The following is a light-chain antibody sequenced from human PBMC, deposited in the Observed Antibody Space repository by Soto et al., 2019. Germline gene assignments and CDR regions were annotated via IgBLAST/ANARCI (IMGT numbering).Light chain of an antibody. V-gene: IGLV1-44*01. CDR3: AAWDDSLNGWG. CDR2: SNN. J-gene: IGLJ3*02. CDR1: SSNIGSHT. Sequence: QSVLTQPPSASGTPGQRVTISCSGSSSNIGSHTVNWYQQLPGTAPKLLLYSNNQRPSGVPDRFSGSKSGTSASLAISGLQSEDEADYYCAAWDDSLNGWGFGGGTKRTVL.